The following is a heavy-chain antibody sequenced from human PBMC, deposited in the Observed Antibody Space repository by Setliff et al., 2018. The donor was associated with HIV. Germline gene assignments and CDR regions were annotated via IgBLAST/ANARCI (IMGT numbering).Heavy chain of an antibody. CDR1: GFTFSTYA. D-gene: IGHD3-10*01. V-gene: IGHV3-23*01. CDR2: IGAVGGPT. J-gene: IGHJ2*01. CDR3: AKDELFYYGSGNFYYWYFDF. Sequence: GSLRLSCAASGFTFSTYAMGWVRQAPGKGLEWVSTIGAVGGPTHYADSVRGRFTISRDFSNNTLYLQMNGLRAEDTALYYCAKDELFYYGSGNFYYWYFDFWGRGSLVTVSS.